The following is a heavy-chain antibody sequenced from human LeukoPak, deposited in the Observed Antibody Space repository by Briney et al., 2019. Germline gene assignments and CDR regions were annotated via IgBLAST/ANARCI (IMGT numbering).Heavy chain of an antibody. J-gene: IGHJ4*02. CDR2: INPVNGNT. CDR1: GYTFTNHA. Sequence: ASVKVSCKASGYTFTNHAIHWVRQAPGQRLQWMGWINPVNGNTKYSREFQGRFPITRDTSASTAYMQLSSLRSEDMAIYYCARDPGVGVILYYFDYWGQGILVTVSS. D-gene: IGHD3-16*02. CDR3: ARDPGVGVILYYFDY. V-gene: IGHV1-3*03.